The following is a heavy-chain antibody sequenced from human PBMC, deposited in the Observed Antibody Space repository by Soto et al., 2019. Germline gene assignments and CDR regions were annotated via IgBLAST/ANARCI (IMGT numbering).Heavy chain of an antibody. J-gene: IGHJ6*02. D-gene: IGHD2-21*01. V-gene: IGHV3-30*18. CDR2: ISYDGSNK. Sequence: GGSLRLSCAASGFTFSSYGMHWVRQAPGKGLEWVAVISYDGSNKYYADSVKGRFTISRDNSKNTLYLQMNSLRAEDTAVYYCAKDHLRLAVGYYYYGMDVWGQGTTVTVSS. CDR3: AKDHLRLAVGYYYYGMDV. CDR1: GFTFSSYG.